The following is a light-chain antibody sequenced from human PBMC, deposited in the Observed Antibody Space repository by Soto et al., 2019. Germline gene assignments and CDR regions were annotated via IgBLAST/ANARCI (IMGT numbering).Light chain of an antibody. J-gene: IGLJ2*01. CDR2: DTN. V-gene: IGLV7-43*01. CDR3: LLFYSDVCV. CDR1: TGAVTSGYY. Sequence: QTVVTQESSLTVSPGGTVTLTCASSTGAVTSGYYPNWFQQKPGQPPRALISDTNNRHSWTPARFAGSLLGGKAALTLSGAQPEDEADYFCLLFYSDVCVFGGGTKLTVL.